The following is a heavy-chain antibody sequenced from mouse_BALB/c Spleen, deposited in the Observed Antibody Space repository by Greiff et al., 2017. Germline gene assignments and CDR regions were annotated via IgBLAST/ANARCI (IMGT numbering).Heavy chain of an antibody. CDR1: GFTFSNYW. CDR2: IRLKSNNYAT. D-gene: IGHD4-1*01. J-gene: IGHJ2*01. Sequence: EVQGVESGGGLVQPGGSMKLSCVASGFTFSNYWMNWVRQSPEKGLEWGAEIRLKSNNYATHYAESVKGRFTISRDDSKSSVYLQMNNLRAEDTGIYYCTRAVGRDYFDYWGQGTTLTVSS. V-gene: IGHV6-6*02. CDR3: TRAVGRDYFDY.